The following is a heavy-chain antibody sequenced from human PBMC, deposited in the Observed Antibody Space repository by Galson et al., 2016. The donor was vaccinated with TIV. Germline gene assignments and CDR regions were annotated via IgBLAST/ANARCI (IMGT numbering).Heavy chain of an antibody. D-gene: IGHD6-19*01. V-gene: IGHV4-59*01. Sequence: ETLSLTCSVSGDSINNYYWNWIRQPPGKGLECIGYIFSSGSTKYNPSLKSRVAISVDTSRNQFSLKLTSVTAADTAVYYCARDSWGSGYNSGWEGFDLWGQGTMVTVSA. J-gene: IGHJ3*01. CDR1: GDSINNYY. CDR3: ARDSWGSGYNSGWEGFDL. CDR2: IFSSGST.